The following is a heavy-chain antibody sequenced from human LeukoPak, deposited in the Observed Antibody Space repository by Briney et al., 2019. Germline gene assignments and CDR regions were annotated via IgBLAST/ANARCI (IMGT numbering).Heavy chain of an antibody. D-gene: IGHD1-7*01. CDR1: GYSISSGYY. CDR2: IYHSGST. J-gene: IGHJ5*02. CDR3: ARDQWELDNYFDP. Sequence: SETLSLTCTVSGYSISSGYYWGWIRQPPGKGLEWIGSIYHSGSTYYNPSLKSRVTISVDTSKNQFSLTLNSVTAADTAVYYCARDQWELDNYFDPWGQGTLVTVSS. V-gene: IGHV4-38-2*02.